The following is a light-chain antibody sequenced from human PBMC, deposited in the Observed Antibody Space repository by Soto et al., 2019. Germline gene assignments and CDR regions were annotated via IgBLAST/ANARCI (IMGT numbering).Light chain of an antibody. CDR3: MSYAGGNRFV. CDR1: INDVGGYNY. Sequence: QSALTQPPSASGSPGQSVTISCAGTINDVGGYNYVSWYQQHPGKVPQLMIYQVTKRPSGVPDRLSASKSDTTASLTISGLRAEDEGDYYCMSYAGGNRFVFGTGTKVTVL. V-gene: IGLV2-8*01. CDR2: QVT. J-gene: IGLJ1*01.